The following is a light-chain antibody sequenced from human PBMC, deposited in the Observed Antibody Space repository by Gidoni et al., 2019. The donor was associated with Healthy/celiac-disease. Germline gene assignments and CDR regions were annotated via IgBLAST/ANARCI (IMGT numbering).Light chain of an antibody. CDR1: QSVSSY. CDR3: QQRSNWPPKIT. V-gene: IGKV3-11*01. Sequence: EIVLTQSPATLSLSPGDRDTLSCRASQSVSSYLARYQQKPGQATRLLIYDASNRATGIPARFSGSGSGTDFTLTISSLEPEDFAVYYCQQRSNWPPKITFGQGTRLEIK. CDR2: DAS. J-gene: IGKJ5*01.